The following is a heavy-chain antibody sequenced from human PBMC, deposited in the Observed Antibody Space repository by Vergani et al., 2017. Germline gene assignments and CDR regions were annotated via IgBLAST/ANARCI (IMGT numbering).Heavy chain of an antibody. CDR1: GFTFSDYY. CDR2: ISSSGSTI. J-gene: IGHJ5*02. CDR3: ARDGLLWFGELNNWFDP. Sequence: QVQLVESGGGLVKPGGSLRLSCAASGFTFSDYYMSWIRQAPGKGLEWVSYISSSGSTIYYADSVKGRFTIPRDNDKNSLYLQMNRLRAEDTAVYYWARDGLLWFGELNNWFDPWGQGTLVTVSS. D-gene: IGHD3-10*01. V-gene: IGHV3-11*01.